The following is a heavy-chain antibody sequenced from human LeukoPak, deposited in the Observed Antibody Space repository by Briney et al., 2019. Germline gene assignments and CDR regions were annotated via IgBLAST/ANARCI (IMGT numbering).Heavy chain of an antibody. Sequence: AASVKVSCKSPGNSFTHYYLHWVRQAPGQGLEWVGWIDPNSGGTAYAQKFQGRVTMTRDTSISTVYMELSSLRSDDTAIYYCARHTVTAGWYFDLWGRGTLVTVSS. J-gene: IGHJ2*01. CDR3: ARHTVTAGWYFDL. D-gene: IGHD4-17*01. V-gene: IGHV1-2*02. CDR1: GNSFTHYY. CDR2: IDPNSGGT.